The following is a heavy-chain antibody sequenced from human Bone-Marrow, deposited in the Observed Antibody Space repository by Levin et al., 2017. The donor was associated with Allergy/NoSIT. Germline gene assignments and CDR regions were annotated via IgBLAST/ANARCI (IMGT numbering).Heavy chain of an antibody. V-gene: IGHV4-34*01. CDR2: INHSGST. D-gene: IGHD6-19*01. CDR1: GGSFSGYY. J-gene: IGHJ4*02. Sequence: GSLRLSCAVYGGSFSGYYWSWIRQPPGKGLEWIGEINHSGSTNYNPSLKSRVTISVDTSKNQFSLKLSSVTAADTAVYYCARRGQWLVTGCDYWGQGTLVTVSS. CDR3: ARRGQWLVTGCDY.